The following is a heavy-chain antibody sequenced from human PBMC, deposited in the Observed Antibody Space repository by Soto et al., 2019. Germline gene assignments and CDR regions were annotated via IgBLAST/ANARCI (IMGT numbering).Heavy chain of an antibody. J-gene: IGHJ4*02. CDR3: ARGGHVVVVTAALDY. D-gene: IGHD2-21*02. Sequence: QVQLVQSGAEVKKPGASVKVSCKASGDTFTDYYIHWVRQAPGQGLEWMGTVNPSGGHTTYAQHLLSSMTMTRDTSTSTLSMELTSLTSEDTAVYYCARGGHVVVVTAALDYWGQGTLVTVSS. CDR2: VNPSGGHT. CDR1: GDTFTDYY. V-gene: IGHV1-46*01.